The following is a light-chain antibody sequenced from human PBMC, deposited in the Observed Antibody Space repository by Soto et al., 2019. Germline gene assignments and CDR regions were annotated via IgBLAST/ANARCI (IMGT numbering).Light chain of an antibody. V-gene: IGLV2-14*01. CDR1: SSDLGGYNY. CDR3: SSYTRTSTVV. CDR2: EVS. J-gene: IGLJ2*01. Sequence: QSVLTQPASVSGSPGQSITISCTGASSDLGGYNYVSWYQQHPGKAPKLMIYEVSNRPSGVSNRFSGSKSGNTASLTISGLQAEDEADYYCSSYTRTSTVVFGGGTKVTVL.